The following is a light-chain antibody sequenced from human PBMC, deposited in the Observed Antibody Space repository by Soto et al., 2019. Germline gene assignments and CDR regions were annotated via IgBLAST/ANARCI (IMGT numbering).Light chain of an antibody. J-gene: IGLJ1*01. CDR3: GTWDSSLSAGV. CDR1: SSNIGNNY. CDR2: DNN. V-gene: IGLV1-51*01. Sequence: QSVLPQPPSVSAAPGQKATISCSGSSSNIGNNYVSWYQQLPGTAPKLLIYDNNKRPSGIPDRFSGSKSGTSATLGITGLQTGDEADYYCGTWDSSLSAGVFGPGTKVTVL.